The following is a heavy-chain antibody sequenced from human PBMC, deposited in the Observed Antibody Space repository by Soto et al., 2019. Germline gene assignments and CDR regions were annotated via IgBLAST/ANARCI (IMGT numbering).Heavy chain of an antibody. CDR1: GYTFTSYG. J-gene: IGHJ3*02. Sequence: ASVKVSCKASGYTFTSYGISWVRQAPGQGLEWMGWISAYNGNTNYAQKLQGRVTMTTDTSTSTAYMELRSLRSDDTAVYYCARGGGPGYYGSGRDAFDIWGQGTRVTVAS. D-gene: IGHD3-10*01. CDR2: ISAYNGNT. V-gene: IGHV1-18*01. CDR3: ARGGGPGYYGSGRDAFDI.